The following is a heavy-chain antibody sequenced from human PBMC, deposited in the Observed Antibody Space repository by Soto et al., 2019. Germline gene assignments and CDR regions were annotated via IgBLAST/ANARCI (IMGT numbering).Heavy chain of an antibody. J-gene: IGHJ4*02. CDR3: ARVPPDPALVHYFDY. Sequence: AVKVSCKASGYTFTSYGISWVRQAPGQGLEWMGWISAYNGNTNYAQKLQGRVTMTTDTSTSTAYMELRSLRSDDTAVYYCARVPPDPALVHYFDYWGQGTLVTVSS. D-gene: IGHD5-18*01. CDR2: ISAYNGNT. V-gene: IGHV1-18*01. CDR1: GYTFTSYG.